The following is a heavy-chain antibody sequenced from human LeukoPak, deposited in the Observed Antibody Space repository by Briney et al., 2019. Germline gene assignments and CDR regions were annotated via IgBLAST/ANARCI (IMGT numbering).Heavy chain of an antibody. CDR2: IYSGGNT. CDR3: ASSSGWYNSFDY. Sequence: PGGSPRLSCAASGFTVSSNYMTWVRQAPGKGLEWVSVIYSGGNTYYADSVKGRFTISRDNSKNTLFLQMNSLRAEDTAVYYCASSSGWYNSFDYWGLGTLVTVSS. CDR1: GFTVSSNY. V-gene: IGHV3-66*01. D-gene: IGHD6-19*01. J-gene: IGHJ4*02.